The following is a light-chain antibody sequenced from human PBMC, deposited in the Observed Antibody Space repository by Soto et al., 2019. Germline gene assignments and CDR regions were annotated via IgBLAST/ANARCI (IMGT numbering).Light chain of an antibody. CDR3: QQYADWPTT. CDR1: QSVSSN. CDR2: GAS. Sequence: EIVMTQSPATLSVSPGERATLSCRASQSVSSNLAWYQQKPGQAPRLLIYGASTRATGIPARFSGSGSGTEFTLTITSLQSDDFGVYYCQQYADWPTTFGQGTKVDI. V-gene: IGKV3-15*01. J-gene: IGKJ1*01.